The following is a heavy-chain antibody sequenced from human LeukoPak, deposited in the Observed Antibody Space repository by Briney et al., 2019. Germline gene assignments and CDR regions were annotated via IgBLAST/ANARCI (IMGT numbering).Heavy chain of an antibody. Sequence: PGGSLRLSCLASGYTFSDHWMSWVRQAPGKRLEWVAHIGRDGIHKGHVDSVEGRFTISRDNARNSVFLEMSNLRAEDSAVYFCAKYLNRAFDYWGQGSPVTVSS. V-gene: IGHV3-7*01. D-gene: IGHD1-14*01. J-gene: IGHJ4*02. CDR2: IGRDGIHK. CDR1: GYTFSDHW. CDR3: AKYLNRAFDY.